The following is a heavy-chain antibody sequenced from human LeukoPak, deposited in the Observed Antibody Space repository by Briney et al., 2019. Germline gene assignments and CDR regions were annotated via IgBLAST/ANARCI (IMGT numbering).Heavy chain of an antibody. CDR1: GGSISSGGYS. J-gene: IGHJ4*02. CDR3: ARVYCSGGSCYSFQYFDY. V-gene: IGHV4-31*03. CDR2: IYYSGST. D-gene: IGHD2-15*01. Sequence: SQTLSLTCTVSGGSISSGGYSWSWIRQHPGKGLEWIGYIYYSGSTYYNPSLKSRVTISVDTSKNQFSLKLSSVTAADTAVYYCARVYCSGGSCYSFQYFDYWGQGTLVTVSS.